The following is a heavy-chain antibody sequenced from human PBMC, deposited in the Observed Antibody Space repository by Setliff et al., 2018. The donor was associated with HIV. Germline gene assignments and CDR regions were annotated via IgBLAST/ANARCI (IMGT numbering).Heavy chain of an antibody. V-gene: IGHV4-34*01. D-gene: IGHD3-10*01. CDR1: GGSFSGHY. CDR2: INHSGST. Sequence: SETLSFTCAVYGGSFSGHYWNWFRQPPGKGLEWIGEINHSGSTNYKSSLKSRVTISADTSKRQFSLKLSSVTAADTAVYYCARGLGRGSGTYYNPPGYWGPGTLVTVSS. J-gene: IGHJ4*02. CDR3: ARGLGRGSGTYYNPPGY.